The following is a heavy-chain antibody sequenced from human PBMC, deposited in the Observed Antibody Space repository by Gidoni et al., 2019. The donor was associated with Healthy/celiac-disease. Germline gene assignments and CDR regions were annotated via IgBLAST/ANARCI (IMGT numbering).Heavy chain of an antibody. Sequence: EVQLVESGGGLVQSGRSLRLSCTASGFTFGDYAMSWVRQAPGKGLEWVGFIRSKAYGGTTEYAASVKGRFTISRDDSKSIAYLQMNSLKTEDTAVYYCTRDPPVGMGWGQGTLVTVSS. CDR2: IRSKAYGGTT. V-gene: IGHV3-49*04. J-gene: IGHJ4*02. CDR1: GFTFGDYA. D-gene: IGHD1-20*01. CDR3: TRDPPVGMG.